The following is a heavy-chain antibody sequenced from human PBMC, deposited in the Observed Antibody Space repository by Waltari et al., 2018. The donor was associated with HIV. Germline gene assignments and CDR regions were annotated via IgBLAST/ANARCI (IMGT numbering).Heavy chain of an antibody. V-gene: IGHV3-48*01. D-gene: IGHD3-16*01. J-gene: IGHJ4*02. CDR3: TRGGARYFYVGGGDF. Sequence: EVQLAESGGGAVQPGGSLRLSCAGSGFTMSNHNMTWARQAPGKGLEWISFISASGTTTYYADSVKGRFTISRDNAKNSLYLQMNSLRAEDSALYYCTRGGARYFYVGGGDFWGQGTLVSVSS. CDR2: ISASGTTT. CDR1: GFTMSNHN.